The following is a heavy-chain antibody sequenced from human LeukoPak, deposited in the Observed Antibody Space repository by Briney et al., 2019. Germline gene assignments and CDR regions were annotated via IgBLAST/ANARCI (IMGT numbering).Heavy chain of an antibody. V-gene: IGHV3-9*03. CDR3: AKDLKPRFFGAFDI. CDR1: GFTFDHSA. Sequence: AGGSLRLSCAASGFTFDHSAMHWVRQAPGKGLVWVSGISWNSGIIGYADSVEGRFTISRDNAKNFLYLQMNSLRVEDMALYYCAKDLKPRFFGAFDIWGQGTMVTVSS. J-gene: IGHJ3*02. D-gene: IGHD3-10*01. CDR2: ISWNSGII.